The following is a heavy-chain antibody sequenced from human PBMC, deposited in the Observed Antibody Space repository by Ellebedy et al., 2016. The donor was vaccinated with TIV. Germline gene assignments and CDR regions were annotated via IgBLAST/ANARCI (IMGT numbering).Heavy chain of an antibody. V-gene: IGHV4-59*08. Sequence: SETLSLTCSVSTGSISRHYWSWIRQPPGKGLEWIGYIYYSGSTNYNPSLKSRVTISLDTSKNQFSLTLSSVSAADTAVYYCARLVAVTGTTDYFDYWGQGILVTVSS. CDR3: ARLVAVTGTTDYFDY. CDR2: IYYSGST. J-gene: IGHJ4*02. D-gene: IGHD1-7*01. CDR1: TGSISRHY.